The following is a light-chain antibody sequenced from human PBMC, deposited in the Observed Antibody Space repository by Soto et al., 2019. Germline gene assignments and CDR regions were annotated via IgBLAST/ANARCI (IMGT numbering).Light chain of an antibody. V-gene: IGKV2-24*01. CDR1: KSLVYSDGNTY. Sequence: DVVMTQTPLSSPVTLGQPASISCRSSKSLVYSDGNTYLSWVQQRPGQPPRLLIYQTSKRFSGVPDRFSGSGAGTDCTMKISRVEPEDVGVYYCVQLSPFPRTFGKGTKVEI. CDR3: VQLSPFPRT. J-gene: IGKJ1*01. CDR2: QTS.